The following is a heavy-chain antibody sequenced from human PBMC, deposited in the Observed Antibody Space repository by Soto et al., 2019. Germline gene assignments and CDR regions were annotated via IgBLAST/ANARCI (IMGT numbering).Heavy chain of an antibody. J-gene: IGHJ4*02. Sequence: SETLSLTCTVSGGSISSYYWSWIRQPPGKGLEWIGYIYYSGSTNYNPSLKSRVTISVDTSKNQFSLKLSSVTAADTAVYYCAAGLYYYDSSGYLYYFDYWGQGTLVTVSS. CDR2: IYYSGST. CDR1: GGSISSYY. CDR3: AAGLYYYDSSGYLYYFDY. V-gene: IGHV4-59*08. D-gene: IGHD3-22*01.